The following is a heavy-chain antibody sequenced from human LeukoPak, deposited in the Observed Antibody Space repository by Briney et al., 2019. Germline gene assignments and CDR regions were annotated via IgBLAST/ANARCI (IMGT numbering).Heavy chain of an antibody. V-gene: IGHV3-23*01. J-gene: IGHJ4*02. CDR3: AKDHASGYYYVDY. Sequence: GGSLRLSCAASTFTFSRHAMTWVRQAPGKGLEWVSVISGSGGSTFYADSVKGRFTISRDNSKNTLYLQMNSLRAEDTAIYYCAKDHASGYYYVDYWGQGTLVTVSS. D-gene: IGHD3-22*01. CDR2: ISGSGGST. CDR1: TFTFSRHA.